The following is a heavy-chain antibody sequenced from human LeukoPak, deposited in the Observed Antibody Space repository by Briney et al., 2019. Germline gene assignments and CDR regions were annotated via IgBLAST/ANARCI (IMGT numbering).Heavy chain of an antibody. CDR1: GLTFSNHW. D-gene: IGHD3-10*01. J-gene: IGHJ4*02. CDR3: ATKAGNYQERVSLDY. CDR2: INNEGSDT. V-gene: IGHV3-74*01. Sequence: GGSLRLSCVVSGLTFSNHWMHWVRQAPGKGLVGVSHINNEGSDTRYADSVKGRFTISRDNGKNTVYLQMNSLRADDAAVYYCATKAGNYQERVSLDYWGQGILVTVSS.